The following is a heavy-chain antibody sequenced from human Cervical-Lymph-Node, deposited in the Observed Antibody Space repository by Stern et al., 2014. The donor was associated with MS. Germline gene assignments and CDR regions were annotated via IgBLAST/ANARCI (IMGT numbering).Heavy chain of an antibody. CDR2: SSADSGNT. V-gene: IGHV1-18*01. D-gene: IGHD2-8*01. CDR1: GYTFTTNG. J-gene: IGHJ4*02. CDR3: ARDKMHAFDY. Sequence: QVQLEQSGTEVKKPGASLLVSCTASGYTFTTNGITWVRQAPGQGLEWMGGSSADSGNTKYAQKFQDRVTMTRDTTTGTAYMEVRSLRSEDTAVYYCARDKMHAFDYWGQGTQVTVPS.